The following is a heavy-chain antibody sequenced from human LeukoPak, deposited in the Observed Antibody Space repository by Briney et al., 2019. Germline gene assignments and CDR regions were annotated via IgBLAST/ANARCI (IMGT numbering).Heavy chain of an antibody. J-gene: IGHJ6*03. Sequence: ASVKVSCKASGGTFRTFAISWVRQATGQGLEWMGWMNPNSGNTGYAQKFQGRVTMTRNTSISTAYMELSSLRSEDTAVYYCARGGSGSYYVYYYYYYMDVWGKGTTVTISS. CDR1: GGTFRTFA. CDR2: MNPNSGNT. D-gene: IGHD1-26*01. CDR3: ARGGSGSYYVYYYYYYMDV. V-gene: IGHV1-8*01.